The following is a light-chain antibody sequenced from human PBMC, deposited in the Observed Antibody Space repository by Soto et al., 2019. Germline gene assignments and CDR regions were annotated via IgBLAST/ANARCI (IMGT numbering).Light chain of an antibody. V-gene: IGKV3-15*01. CDR2: GAS. J-gene: IGKJ1*01. CDR1: QSVSSN. CDR3: QQYNNWPRT. Sequence: EIVMTHSPSTLSVSPGERATLSCRASQSVSSNLAWYQQKPGQAPRLLIYGASTRATGIPARFSGSGSGTEFTLTISSLQSEDFAVYYCQQYNNWPRTFGQGTKVDFK.